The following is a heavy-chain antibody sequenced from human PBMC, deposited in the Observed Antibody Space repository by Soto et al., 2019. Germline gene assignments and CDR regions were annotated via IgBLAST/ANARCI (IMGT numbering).Heavy chain of an antibody. V-gene: IGHV2-5*01. CDR1: GFSLTSTGEG. J-gene: IGHJ4*02. CDR3: AHRPGGSGWRYYFDY. D-gene: IGHD6-19*01. CDR2: TYWNDDD. Sequence: SGPTLVNPTQTLTLTCSFSGFSLTSTGEGVGWFRQPPGKALEWLGLTYWNDDDRYRSSLRSRLTITKDTSKNQVVLTMTNMDPEDTATYYCAHRPGGSGWRYYFDYWGQGTLVTVSS.